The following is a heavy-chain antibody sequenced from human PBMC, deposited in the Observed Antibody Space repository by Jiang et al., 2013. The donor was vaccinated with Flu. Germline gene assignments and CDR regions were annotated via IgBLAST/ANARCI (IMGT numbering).Heavy chain of an antibody. CDR1: GFSLTTTAVA. V-gene: IGHV2-5*02. D-gene: IGHD3-10*01. CDR3: SHSVRLDY. Sequence: PTQTLTLTCSVSGFSLTTTAVAVNWIRQAPGKALEWLALIYWDDDKRYSPSLKNGLTITKDTSKNQVVLTMTNMDPADTAAYFCSHSVRLDYWGQGTLVTVSS. J-gene: IGHJ4*02. CDR2: IYWDDDK.